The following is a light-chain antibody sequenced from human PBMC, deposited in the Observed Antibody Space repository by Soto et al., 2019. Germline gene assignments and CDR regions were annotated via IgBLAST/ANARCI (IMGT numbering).Light chain of an antibody. CDR1: QSISSW. CDR2: KAS. Sequence: DIQMTQSPSTLSASVGDRVTITCRAIQSISSWLAWYQQKPGKAPKLLIYKASSLESGVPSRFSGSGSGTEFPLTISSLQPDDFASYYCQQYNSYPWTFGQGTKVEIK. J-gene: IGKJ1*01. V-gene: IGKV1-5*03. CDR3: QQYNSYPWT.